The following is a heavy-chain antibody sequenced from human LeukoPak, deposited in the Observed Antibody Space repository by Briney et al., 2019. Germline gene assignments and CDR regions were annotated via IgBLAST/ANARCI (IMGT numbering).Heavy chain of an antibody. Sequence: PGGSLRLSCAASGFTFSSYAMSWVRQAPGKGLEWVSAISGSGGSTHYADSVKGRFTISRDNAKNSLYLQLNSLRAEDTALYYCARGEWSSSPFDYWGQGTLVTVSS. CDR1: GFTFSSYA. V-gene: IGHV3-23*01. J-gene: IGHJ4*02. CDR3: ARGEWSSSPFDY. CDR2: ISGSGGST. D-gene: IGHD6-6*01.